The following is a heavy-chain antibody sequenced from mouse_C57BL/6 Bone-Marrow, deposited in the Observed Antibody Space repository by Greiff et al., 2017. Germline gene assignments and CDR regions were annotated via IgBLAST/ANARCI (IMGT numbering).Heavy chain of an antibody. Sequence: QVQLQQPGAELVMPGASVKLSCKASGYTFTSYWMHWVKQRPGQGLEWIGEIDPSDSYTNYNKKFKGKSTLTVDKSSSTAYMQLSSLTSEDSAVYYCARSNWDPYYAMDYWGQGTSVTVSS. J-gene: IGHJ4*01. D-gene: IGHD4-1*01. CDR3: ARSNWDPYYAMDY. CDR1: GYTFTSYW. V-gene: IGHV1-69*01. CDR2: IDPSDSYT.